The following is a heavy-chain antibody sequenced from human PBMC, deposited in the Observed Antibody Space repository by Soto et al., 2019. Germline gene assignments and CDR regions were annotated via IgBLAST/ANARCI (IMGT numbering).Heavy chain of an antibody. CDR1: GFTFSSYA. D-gene: IGHD2-15*01. CDR2: ISGSGGST. V-gene: IGHV3-23*01. J-gene: IGHJ4*02. Sequence: VQLLESGGGLVQPGGSLRLSCAASGFTFSSYAMSWVRQAPGKGLEWVSAISGSGGSTYYADSVKGRFTISRDNSKNTLYLQMNSLRAEDTAVYYCAKPSLPYCSGGSCYPFDYWGQGTLVTVSS. CDR3: AKPSLPYCSGGSCYPFDY.